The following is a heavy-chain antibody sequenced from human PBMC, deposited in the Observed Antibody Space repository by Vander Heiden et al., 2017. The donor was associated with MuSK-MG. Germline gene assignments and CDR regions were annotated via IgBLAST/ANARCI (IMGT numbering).Heavy chain of an antibody. Sequence: QVQLQQWGAALLKPSETLSLTCAVSGGSFSGYYWSWIRQPPGKGLEWIGEINHSGSTNYNPSLKSRVTISVDTSKNQFSLKLSSVTAADTAVYYCARMSRSSSWYGATEIDYWGQGTLVTVSS. CDR2: INHSGST. V-gene: IGHV4-34*01. CDR1: GGSFSGYY. CDR3: ARMSRSSSWYGATEIDY. J-gene: IGHJ4*02. D-gene: IGHD6-13*01.